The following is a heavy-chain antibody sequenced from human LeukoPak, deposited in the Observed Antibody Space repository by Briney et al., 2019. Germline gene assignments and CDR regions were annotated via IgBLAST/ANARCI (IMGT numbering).Heavy chain of an antibody. CDR2: INTNTGNP. J-gene: IGHJ6*02. CDR3: ARSYGAFEGATYYYYGMDV. CDR1: GYTFTNYG. V-gene: IGHV7-4-1*02. D-gene: IGHD3-10*01. Sequence: GASVKGSCKASGYTFTNYGLSWVRQAPGQGLEWMGWINTNTGNPKSAQGFTERFVFSLDASVSTAYLQISSLKAADTAVYYCARSYGAFEGATYYYYGMDVWGQGTTVTVSS.